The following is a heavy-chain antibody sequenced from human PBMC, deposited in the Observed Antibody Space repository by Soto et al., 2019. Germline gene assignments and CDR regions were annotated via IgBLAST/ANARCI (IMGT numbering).Heavy chain of an antibody. Sequence: EVQLVESGGGLVQPGGSLRLSCAASGFTFSRYWMHWVRQAPGEGLVWVAGISTEGSTTRYVDSVKGRFTISRDNVKNTLNLQMNSLRAEYKAVDYCANDDFFVVGSSRGFDIWGQGTVVTVSS. CDR2: ISTEGSTT. CDR1: GFTFSRYW. J-gene: IGHJ3*02. V-gene: IGHV3-74*01. D-gene: IGHD3-3*01. CDR3: ANDDFFVVGSSRGFDI.